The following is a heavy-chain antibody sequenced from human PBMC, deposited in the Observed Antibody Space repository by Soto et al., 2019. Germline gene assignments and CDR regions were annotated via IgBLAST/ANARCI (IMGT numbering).Heavy chain of an antibody. J-gene: IGHJ4*02. Sequence: GGSLRLSCAASGFTFSSYSMNWVRQAPGKGLEWVSSISSSSIYIYYADSVKGRFTISRDNAKNSLYLQMNSLRAEDTAVYYCARDYYGDYVGTPDYWGQGTLVTVSS. CDR3: ARDYYGDYVGTPDY. CDR2: ISSSSIYI. D-gene: IGHD4-17*01. V-gene: IGHV3-21*01. CDR1: GFTFSSYS.